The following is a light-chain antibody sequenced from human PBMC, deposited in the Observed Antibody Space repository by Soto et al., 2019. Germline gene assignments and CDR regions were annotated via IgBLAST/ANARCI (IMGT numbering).Light chain of an antibody. CDR1: SSDVGGYNY. CDR2: DVS. J-gene: IGLJ1*01. V-gene: IGLV2-14*01. CDR3: SSYKSSSTPFYV. Sequence: QSVLTQPASVSGSPGQSITISCTGTSSDVGGYNYVSWYQQHPGKAPKLMIYDVSNRPSGVSNRFSGSKSGNTASLTISGLQAEGEADYYCSSYKSSSTPFYVFGTGTKVTVL.